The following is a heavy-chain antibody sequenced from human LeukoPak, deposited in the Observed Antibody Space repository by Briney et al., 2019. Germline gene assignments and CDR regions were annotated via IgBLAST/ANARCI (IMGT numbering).Heavy chain of an antibody. CDR1: GFTFSSYS. CDR2: ISSSSSYI. CDR3: ARGAGNPYDFWSGYHAVFYYFDY. V-gene: IGHV3-21*01. J-gene: IGHJ4*02. Sequence: GGSLRLSCAASGFTFSSYSMNWVRQAPGKGLEWVSSISSSSSYIYYADSVKGRFTISRDNAKSSLYLQMNSLRAEDTAVYYCARGAGNPYDFWSGYHAVFYYFDYWGQGTLVTVSS. D-gene: IGHD3-3*01.